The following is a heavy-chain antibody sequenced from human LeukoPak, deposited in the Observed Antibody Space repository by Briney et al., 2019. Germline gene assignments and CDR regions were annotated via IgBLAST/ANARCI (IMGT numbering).Heavy chain of an antibody. D-gene: IGHD3-10*01. Sequence: PGGSLRLSCAASGFTLSSYAMSWVRQAPGKGLEWVSAISVIASTTYYADSVKGRFTISRDNSKNTMYLQMNSLRAEDTAVYYCAKESSYYGSGSYYKAFDYWGQGTLVTVSS. CDR2: ISVIASTT. CDR1: GFTLSSYA. V-gene: IGHV3-23*01. J-gene: IGHJ4*02. CDR3: AKESSYYGSGSYYKAFDY.